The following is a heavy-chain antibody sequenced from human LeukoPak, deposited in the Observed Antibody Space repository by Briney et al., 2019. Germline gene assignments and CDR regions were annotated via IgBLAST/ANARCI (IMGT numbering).Heavy chain of an antibody. Sequence: GGSLRLSCAASGFTFSSYAMSWVRQAPGKGLEWVSAISGSGGSTYYADSVKGRFTISRDNSKNTLYLQMNSLRAEDTAVYYCTRDEEGASREFDYWGQGALVTVSS. CDR3: TRDEEGASREFDY. CDR1: GFTFSSYA. V-gene: IGHV3-23*01. J-gene: IGHJ4*02. CDR2: ISGSGGST. D-gene: IGHD1-26*01.